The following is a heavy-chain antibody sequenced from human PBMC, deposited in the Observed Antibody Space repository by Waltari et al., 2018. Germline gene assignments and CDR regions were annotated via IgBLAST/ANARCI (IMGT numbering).Heavy chain of an antibody. CDR2: IKQDGSEK. V-gene: IGHV3-7*01. J-gene: IGHJ4*02. CDR3: ARMSSGPPFDY. D-gene: IGHD3-22*01. CDR1: GFPFSSYW. Sequence: EVQLVESGGGLVQPGGSLRLSCAASGFPFSSYWMSWVRQAPGKGLEWVANIKQDGSEKYYVDSVKGRFTISRDNAKNSLYLQMNSLRAEDTAVYYCARMSSGPPFDYWGQGTLVTVSS.